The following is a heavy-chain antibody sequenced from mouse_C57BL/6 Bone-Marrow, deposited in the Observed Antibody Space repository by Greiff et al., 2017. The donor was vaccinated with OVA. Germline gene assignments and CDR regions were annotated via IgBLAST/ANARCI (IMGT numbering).Heavy chain of an antibody. CDR2: ISDGGSYT. D-gene: IGHD1-1*01. CDR1: GFTFSSYA. CDR3: ARDRSYYYYYFDY. J-gene: IGHJ2*01. Sequence: EVKVVESGGGLVKPGGSLKLSCAASGFTFSSYAMSWVRQTPEKRLEWVATISDGGSYTYYPDNVKGRFTISRDNAKNNLYLQMSHLKSEDTAMYYCARDRSYYYYYFDYWGQGTTLTVSS. V-gene: IGHV5-4*01.